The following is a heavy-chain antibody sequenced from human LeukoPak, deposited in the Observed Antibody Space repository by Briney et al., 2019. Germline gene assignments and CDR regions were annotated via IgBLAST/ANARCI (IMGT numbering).Heavy chain of an antibody. CDR3: ARARVAAAGTINYFDY. CDR2: ISGSGGST. J-gene: IGHJ4*02. Sequence: GGSLRLSCAASGFTFSSYAMSWVRQAPGKGLEWVSAISGSGGSTYYADSVKGRFTISRDNAKNSLYLQMNSLRAEDTAVYYCARARVAAAGTINYFDYWGQGTLVTVSS. V-gene: IGHV3-23*01. CDR1: GFTFSSYA. D-gene: IGHD6-13*01.